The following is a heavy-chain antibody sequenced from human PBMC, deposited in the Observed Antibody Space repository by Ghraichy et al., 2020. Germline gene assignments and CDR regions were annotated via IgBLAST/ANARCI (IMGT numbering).Heavy chain of an antibody. CDR1: GYTFTGYY. CDR3: ARDHYYDSSGPDY. D-gene: IGHD3-22*01. J-gene: IGHJ4*02. V-gene: IGHV1-2*02. CDR2: INPNSGGT. Sequence: ASVKVSFKASGYTFTGYYMHWVRQAPGQGLEWMGWINPNSGGTNYAQKFQGRVTMTRDTSISTAYMELSRLRSDDTAVYYCARDHYYDSSGPDYWGQGTLVTVSS.